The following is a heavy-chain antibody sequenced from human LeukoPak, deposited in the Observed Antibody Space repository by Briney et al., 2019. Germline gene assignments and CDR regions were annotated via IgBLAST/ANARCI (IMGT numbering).Heavy chain of an antibody. CDR3: ARAYYDFWSGYLTYYYGMDV. CDR2: INHSGST. V-gene: IGHV4-34*01. CDR1: GGSFSGYY. D-gene: IGHD3-3*01. Sequence: PSETLSLTRAVYGGSFSGYYWSWIRQPPGKGLEWTGEINHSGSTNYNPSLKSRVTISVDTSKNQFSLKLSSVTAADTAVYYCARAYYDFWSGYLTYYYGMDVWGQGTTVTVSS. J-gene: IGHJ6*02.